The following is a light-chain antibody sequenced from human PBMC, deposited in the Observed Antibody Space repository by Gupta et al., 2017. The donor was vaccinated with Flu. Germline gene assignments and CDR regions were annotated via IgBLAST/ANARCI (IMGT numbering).Light chain of an antibody. V-gene: IGKV1-5*03. CDR3: QQVSSPYT. CDR2: LAS. Sequence: LSASVGDRVTITCRASQSISSWLAWYQQKPGKAPKVLIYLASKLESGVPPRFSGSGFGTEFTLTISSVQPDDSATYYCQQVSSPYTFGQGTKMEIK. J-gene: IGKJ2*01. CDR1: QSISSW.